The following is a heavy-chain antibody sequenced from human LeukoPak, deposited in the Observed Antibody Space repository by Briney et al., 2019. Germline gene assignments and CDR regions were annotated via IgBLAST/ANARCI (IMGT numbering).Heavy chain of an antibody. CDR2: INHSGST. CDR1: GGSFSGYY. J-gene: IGHJ5*02. CDR3: ARVVRITGTIWFDP. Sequence: SETLSLTCAVYGGSFSGYYWSWIRQPPGKGLEWIGEINHSGSTNNNPSLKSRVTISVDTSKNQFSLKLSSVTAADTAVYYCARVVRITGTIWFDPWGQGTLVTVSS. V-gene: IGHV4-34*01. D-gene: IGHD1-7*01.